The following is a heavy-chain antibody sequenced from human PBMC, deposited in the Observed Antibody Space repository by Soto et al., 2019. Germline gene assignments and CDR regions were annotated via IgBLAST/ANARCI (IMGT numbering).Heavy chain of an antibody. CDR3: AHKGGRGAGRDV. J-gene: IGHJ6*02. Sequence: QITLKASGPTLVKPTQTLTLTCTFSGISLSTSGVGVAWISQSPGKALEWLALIYWDDDERYGQSLKTRHTITKDTYKNQVVLTMTNMDPVDPATYYFAHKGGRGAGRDVLGQGTTITVSS. CDR1: GISLSTSGVG. V-gene: IGHV2-5*05. CDR2: IYWDDDE. D-gene: IGHD3-10*01.